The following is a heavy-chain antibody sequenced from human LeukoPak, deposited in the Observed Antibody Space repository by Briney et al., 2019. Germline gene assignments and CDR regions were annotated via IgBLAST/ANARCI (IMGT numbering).Heavy chain of an antibody. D-gene: IGHD1-7*01. CDR1: GGSISSHY. V-gene: IGHV4-59*11. CDR3: AGDELALNALHI. CDR2: ISHIGST. Sequence: NPSETLSLTCTVSGGSISSHYWSWIRQPPGKGLEWIGYISHIGSTNYSHSLKSRVIISVDTSKNQFSLRLSSVTAADTAVYYCAGDELALNALHIWGQGTMVTVSP. J-gene: IGHJ3*02.